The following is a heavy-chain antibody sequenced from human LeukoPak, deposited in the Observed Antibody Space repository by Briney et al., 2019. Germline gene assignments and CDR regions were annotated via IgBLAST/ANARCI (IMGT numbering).Heavy chain of an antibody. CDR3: ARDWYYYDSSGYFDY. CDR2: ISYDGSNK. CDR1: GFTFSSYA. D-gene: IGHD3-22*01. Sequence: PGRSLRLSCAASGFTFSSYAMHWVRQAPGKGLEWVAVISYDGSNKYYADSVKGRFTISRDNSKNTLYLQMNSLRAEDTAGYYCARDWYYYDSSGYFDYWGQGTLDTVSS. J-gene: IGHJ4*02. V-gene: IGHV3-30-3*01.